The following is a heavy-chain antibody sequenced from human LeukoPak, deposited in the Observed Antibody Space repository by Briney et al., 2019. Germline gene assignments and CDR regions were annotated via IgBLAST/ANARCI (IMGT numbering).Heavy chain of an antibody. CDR1: GFTVSSNY. J-gene: IGHJ4*02. V-gene: IGHV3-53*01. Sequence: GGSLRLSRAASGFTVSSNYMSWVRQAPGKGLEWFSVIYSGGSTYYADSVKGRFTISRDNSKNTLYLQMNSLRAEDTAVYYCARVSTFYGDYGDLDYWGQGTPVTVSS. D-gene: IGHD4-17*01. CDR3: ARVSTFYGDYGDLDY. CDR2: IYSGGST.